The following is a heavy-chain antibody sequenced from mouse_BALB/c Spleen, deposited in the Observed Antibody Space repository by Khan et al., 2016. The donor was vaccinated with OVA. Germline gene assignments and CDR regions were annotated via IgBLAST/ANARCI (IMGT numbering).Heavy chain of an antibody. Sequence: EVMLVESGGGLVQPGGSRKLSCAASGFTFSSYGMHWVRQAPERGLEWVAYISGDSNTIYYADKVKGRFTISRDNPRNTLFLQMTSLMYEDTAIYYCATSYFYGYYFDYWGPGTTLTVSS. CDR3: ATSYFYGYYFDY. CDR1: GFTFSSYG. J-gene: IGHJ2*01. D-gene: IGHD1-1*01. CDR2: ISGDSNTI. V-gene: IGHV5-17*02.